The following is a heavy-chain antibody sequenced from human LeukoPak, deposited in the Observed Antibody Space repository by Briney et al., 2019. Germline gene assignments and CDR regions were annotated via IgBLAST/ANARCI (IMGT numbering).Heavy chain of an antibody. D-gene: IGHD5/OR15-5a*01. CDR2: IGTDGSYI. Sequence: VRQAPMEGLEWVSSIGTDGSYIYYADSVQGRFTISRDNAKNSLYLRMNSLTAEATAVYYGEWRVKTEDSVGTFDNWGQGTMVTVSS. J-gene: IGHJ3*02. CDR3: EWRVKTEDSVGTFDN. V-gene: IGHV3-21*01.